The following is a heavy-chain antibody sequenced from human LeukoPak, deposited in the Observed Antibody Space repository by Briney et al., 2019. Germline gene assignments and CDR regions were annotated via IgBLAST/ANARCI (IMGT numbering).Heavy chain of an antibody. CDR3: GKVVWTVSGPTDY. CDR1: GFTFSSYA. CDR2: ISGSGGTT. J-gene: IGHJ4*02. Sequence: GGSLRLSCAASGFTFSSYAMTWVRQAPGKGLEWLSGISGSGGTTYYADSVKGQFTISRDNSKNTLSLQMNSLRAADTAVYYCGKVVWTVSGPTDYWGQGTLVAVSS. D-gene: IGHD1-1*01. V-gene: IGHV3-23*01.